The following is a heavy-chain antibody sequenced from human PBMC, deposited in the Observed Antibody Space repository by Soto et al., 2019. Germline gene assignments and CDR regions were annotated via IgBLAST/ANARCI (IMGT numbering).Heavy chain of an antibody. D-gene: IGHD2-2*01. Sequence: ASVKVSCKASGYTFGSYGMSWVRQAPGQGLEWMGWISAPNGKTSYAQKFQGRLTMTTDTSTSTAYMELRGLTSDDTAVYYCARDVLIPPATPNNWFDPWGQGTLVTVSS. CDR1: GYTFGSYG. J-gene: IGHJ5*02. CDR2: ISAPNGKT. CDR3: ARDVLIPPATPNNWFDP. V-gene: IGHV1-18*01.